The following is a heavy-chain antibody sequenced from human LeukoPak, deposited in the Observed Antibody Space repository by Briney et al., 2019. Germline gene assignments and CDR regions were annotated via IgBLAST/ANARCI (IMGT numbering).Heavy chain of an antibody. J-gene: IGHJ4*02. CDR2: ITSSGSTI. CDR1: GFTFSSYE. D-gene: IGHD6-19*01. Sequence: GGSLRLSCAASGFTFSSYEMNWVRQAPGKGLEWVSYITSSGSTIYYADSVKGRFTISRDNSKNTLYLQMNSLRAEDTAVYYCARRSGIAVAGAFDYWGQGTLVTVSS. CDR3: ARRSGIAVAGAFDY. V-gene: IGHV3-48*03.